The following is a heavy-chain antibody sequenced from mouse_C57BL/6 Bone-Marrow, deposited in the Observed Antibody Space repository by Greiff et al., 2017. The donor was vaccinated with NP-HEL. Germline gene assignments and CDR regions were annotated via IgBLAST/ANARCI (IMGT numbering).Heavy chain of an antibody. CDR1: GYTFTSYW. V-gene: IGHV1-64*01. CDR2: IHPNSGST. J-gene: IGHJ2*01. Sequence: QVQLQQPGAELVKPGASVKLSCKASGYTFTSYWMHWVKQRPGQGLEWIGMIHPNSGSTNYNEKFKSKATLTVDKSSSTAYMQLSSLTSEDSAVYYCARKAFYYYGPYYFDYWGQGTTLTVSS. CDR3: ARKAFYYYGPYYFDY. D-gene: IGHD1-1*01.